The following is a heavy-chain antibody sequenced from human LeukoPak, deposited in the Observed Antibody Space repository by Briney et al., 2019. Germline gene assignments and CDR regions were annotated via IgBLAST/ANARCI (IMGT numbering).Heavy chain of an antibody. V-gene: IGHV1-18*01. CDR1: GYTFTSSG. J-gene: IGHJ4*02. CDR3: AKNSSGGYSDY. Sequence: ASVKVSCKASGYTFTSSGISWVRQAPGQGLEWMGWISTYTGYSKYAQNLQGRVTMTADTSTSTAYMELSSLRSDDTAMYYCAKNSSGGYSDYWGQGNLVTVSP. D-gene: IGHD6-19*01. CDR2: ISTYTGYS.